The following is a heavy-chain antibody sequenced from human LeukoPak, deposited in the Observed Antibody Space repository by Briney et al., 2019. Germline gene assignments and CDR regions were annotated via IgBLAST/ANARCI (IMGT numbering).Heavy chain of an antibody. CDR3: AKDVNYDSSGFFDY. CDR1: GFTFDDYA. D-gene: IGHD3-22*01. J-gene: IGHJ4*02. Sequence: GGSLRLSCAASGFTFDDYAMHWVRQAPGKGLEWVSGISWNSGSLRYADSVKGRFTISRDNGKNSLYLQMNSLRAEDTALYYCAKDVNYDSSGFFDYWGQGTLVTVSS. CDR2: ISWNSGSL. V-gene: IGHV3-9*01.